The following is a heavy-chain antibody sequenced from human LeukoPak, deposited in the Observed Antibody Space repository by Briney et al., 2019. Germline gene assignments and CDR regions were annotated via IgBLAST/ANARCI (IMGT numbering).Heavy chain of an antibody. Sequence: GASVKVSCKASGGTFSSYAISWVRQAPGQGLELMGWMHPNSGNTVYAQKFQGRVTITADESTSTAYMELSSLRSEDTAVYYCARPRDYYYGMDVWGQGTTVTVSS. CDR1: GGTFSSYA. CDR2: MHPNSGNT. V-gene: IGHV1-69*01. J-gene: IGHJ6*02. CDR3: ARPRDYYYGMDV.